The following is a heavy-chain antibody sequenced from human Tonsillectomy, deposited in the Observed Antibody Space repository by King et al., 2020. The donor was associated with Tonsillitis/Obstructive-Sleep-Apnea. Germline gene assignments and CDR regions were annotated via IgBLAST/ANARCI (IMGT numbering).Heavy chain of an antibody. J-gene: IGHJ5*02. V-gene: IGHV2-5*02. Sequence: TLKESGPTLVKPTQTLTLTCTFSGFSLSTTGVGVGWIRRPPGKALEWLALIYWDDNNRYSPSLKSRLTITKDTSKNQVVLTMTNMDPVDTATYYCAHRMRWFDPWGQGTLVTVSS. CDR2: IYWDDNN. CDR3: AHRMRWFDP. CDR1: GFSLSTTGVG.